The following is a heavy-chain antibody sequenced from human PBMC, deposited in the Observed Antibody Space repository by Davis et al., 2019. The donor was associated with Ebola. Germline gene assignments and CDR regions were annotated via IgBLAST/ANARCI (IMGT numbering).Heavy chain of an antibody. CDR1: GDSVSSRSAA. J-gene: IGHJ5*01. Sequence: SQTLSLTCAISGDSVSSRSAAWNWIRQSPSRGLEWLGKTYYRSKWYTDYELSVRSRIVINPDTSKNQFSLQLNSVTPDDTAVYYCARDLNWFDSWGQGTLVTVSS. V-gene: IGHV6-1*01. CDR2: TYYRSKWYT. CDR3: ARDLNWFDS.